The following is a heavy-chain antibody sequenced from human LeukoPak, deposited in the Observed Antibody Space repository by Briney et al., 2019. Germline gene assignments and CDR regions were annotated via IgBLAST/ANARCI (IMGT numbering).Heavy chain of an antibody. J-gene: IGHJ6*03. Sequence: KPSETLSLTCTVSGGPISSYYWSWIRQPAGKGLEWIGRIYTSGSTNYNPSLKSRVTMSVDTSKNQFSLKLSSVTAADTAVYYCARVDGSEALGYCSSTSCYYDYYMDVWGKGTTVTVSS. V-gene: IGHV4-4*07. CDR3: ARVDGSEALGYCSSTSCYYDYYMDV. CDR1: GGPISSYY. CDR2: IYTSGST. D-gene: IGHD2-2*01.